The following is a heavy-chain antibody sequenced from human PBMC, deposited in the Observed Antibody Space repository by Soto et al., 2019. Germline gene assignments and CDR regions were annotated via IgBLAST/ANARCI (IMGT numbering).Heavy chain of an antibody. D-gene: IGHD3-3*01. Sequence: TGGSLRLSCAASGFTFSSYAMSWVRQAPGKVLEWVSAISGSGGSTYYADSVKGRFTISRDNSKNTLYLQMNSLRAEDTAVYYCAKFDFWSGYYQFWGQGTLVTVSS. CDR3: AKFDFWSGYYQF. CDR1: GFTFSSYA. V-gene: IGHV3-23*01. CDR2: ISGSGGST. J-gene: IGHJ4*02.